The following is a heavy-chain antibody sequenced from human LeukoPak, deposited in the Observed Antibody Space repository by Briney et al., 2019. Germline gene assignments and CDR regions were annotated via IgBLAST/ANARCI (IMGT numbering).Heavy chain of an antibody. D-gene: IGHD3-22*01. CDR1: GYTFTGYY. CDR3: ARVITGATYYYDSSGSSYYFDY. CDR2: INPNSGGT. J-gene: IGHJ4*02. Sequence: VASVKVSCKASGYTFTGYYMHWVRQAPGQGLEWMGWINPNSGGTNCAQKFQGRVTMTRDTSISTAYMELSRLRSDDTAVYYCARVITGATYYYDSSGSSYYFDYWGQGTLVTVSS. V-gene: IGHV1-2*02.